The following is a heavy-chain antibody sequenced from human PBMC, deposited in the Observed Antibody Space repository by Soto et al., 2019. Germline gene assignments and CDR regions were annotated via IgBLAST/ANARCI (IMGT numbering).Heavy chain of an antibody. Sequence: GGSLRLSCAASGFTVSSNYMSWVRQAPGKGLEWVSVIYSGGSTYYADSVKGRFTISRDNSKNTLYLQMNSLRAEDTAVYYCARDYRVDTYCTNGVCYTRDAFDIWGQGTMVTVSS. CDR2: IYSGGST. CDR1: GFTVSSNY. J-gene: IGHJ3*02. CDR3: ARDYRVDTYCTNGVCYTRDAFDI. D-gene: IGHD2-8*01. V-gene: IGHV3-66*01.